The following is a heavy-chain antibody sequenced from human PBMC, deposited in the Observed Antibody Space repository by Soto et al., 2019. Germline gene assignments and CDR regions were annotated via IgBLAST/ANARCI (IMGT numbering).Heavy chain of an antibody. J-gene: IGHJ3*02. V-gene: IGHV1-2*04. CDR3: ARDRGDYYDSSGYYLDAFDI. D-gene: IGHD3-22*01. CDR1: GYTFTGYY. Sequence: ASVKVSCKASGYTFTGYYMHWVRQAPGQGLEWMGWINPNSGGTNYAQKFQGWVTMTRDTSISTAYMELSRLRSDDTAVYYCARDRGDYYDSSGYYLDAFDIWGQGTMVTVSS. CDR2: INPNSGGT.